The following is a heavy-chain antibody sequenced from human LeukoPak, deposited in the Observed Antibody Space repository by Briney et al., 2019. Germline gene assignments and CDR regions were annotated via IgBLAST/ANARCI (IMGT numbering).Heavy chain of an antibody. V-gene: IGHV3-30-3*01. Sequence: GRSLRLSCAASGFTFSSYAMHWVRQAPGKGLEWVAVISYDGSNKYYADSVKGRFTISRDNSKNTLYLQMNSLRAEDTAVYYCANLGGNNFDYWGQGTLVTVSS. CDR1: GFTFSSYA. CDR3: ANLGGNNFDY. CDR2: ISYDGSNK. D-gene: IGHD3-16*01. J-gene: IGHJ4*02.